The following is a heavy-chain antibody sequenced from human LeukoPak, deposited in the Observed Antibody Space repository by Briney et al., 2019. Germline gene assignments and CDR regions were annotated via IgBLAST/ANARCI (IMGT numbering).Heavy chain of an antibody. CDR1: GGSISSSSYY. V-gene: IGHV4-39*07. CDR2: IYYSGST. J-gene: IGHJ6*03. CDR3: AKEFLYCTNAVCSWYYYMDV. D-gene: IGHD2-8*01. Sequence: SETLSLTCTVSGGSISSSSYYWGWIRQPPGKGLEWIGSIYYSGSTYYNPSLKSRVTISVDTSKNQFSLKLSSVTAADTAVYYCAKEFLYCTNAVCSWYYYMDVWGKGTTVTVFS.